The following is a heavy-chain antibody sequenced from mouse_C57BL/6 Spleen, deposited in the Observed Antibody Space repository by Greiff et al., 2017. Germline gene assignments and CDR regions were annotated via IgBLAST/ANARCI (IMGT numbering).Heavy chain of an antibody. V-gene: IGHV1-42*01. CDR1: GYSFTGYY. CDR3: ARSGYSNYDDY. Sequence: VQLQQSGPELVKPGASVKISCKASGYSFTGYYMNWVKQSPEKSLEWIGEINPSTGGTTYNQKFKAKATLTVDKSSSTAYMQLKSLTSEDSAVYYCARSGYSNYDDYWGQGTTLTVSS. D-gene: IGHD2-5*01. J-gene: IGHJ2*01. CDR2: INPSTGGT.